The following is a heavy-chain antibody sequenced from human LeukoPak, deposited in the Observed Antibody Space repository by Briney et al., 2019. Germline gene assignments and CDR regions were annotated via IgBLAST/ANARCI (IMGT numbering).Heavy chain of an antibody. D-gene: IGHD3-10*01. Sequence: GGSLRLSCAASGLTVSSNYMNWVRQAPGKGLEWVSVIYSGGSTYYADSVKGRFTISRDSAKNTLYLQMNSLRAEDTAVYYCAPRSPYYYGSGSSDWGQGTLVTVSS. CDR1: GLTVSSNY. J-gene: IGHJ4*02. V-gene: IGHV3-66*01. CDR2: IYSGGST. CDR3: APRSPYYYGSGSSD.